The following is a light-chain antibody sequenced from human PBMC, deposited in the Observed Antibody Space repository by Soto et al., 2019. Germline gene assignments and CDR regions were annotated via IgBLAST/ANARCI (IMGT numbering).Light chain of an antibody. CDR3: YSATDNNLV. V-gene: IGLV3-27*01. J-gene: IGLJ2*01. CDR2: KDN. CDR1: VLAKKY. Sequence: SYELTQPSSVSVSPGQTARITCSGDVLAKKYVRWFQRKPGQAPVVILYKDNERPSGIPERFSGSRSGTTVTLTISGAQVEDEADYYCYSATDNNLVFGGGTKLTVL.